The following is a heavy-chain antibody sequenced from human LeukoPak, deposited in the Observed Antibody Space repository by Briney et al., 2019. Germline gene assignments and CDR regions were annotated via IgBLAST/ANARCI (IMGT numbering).Heavy chain of an antibody. V-gene: IGHV3-23*01. CDR2: ISGSGGST. CDR1: GFTFSNAW. J-gene: IGHJ5*02. Sequence: PGGSLRLSCAASGFTFSNAWMSWVRQAPGKGLEWVSAISGSGGSTYYADSVKGRFTISRDNAKNTLYLQMNSLRAEDTAVYYCTKSNWFDPWGQGTLVTVSS. CDR3: TKSNWFDP.